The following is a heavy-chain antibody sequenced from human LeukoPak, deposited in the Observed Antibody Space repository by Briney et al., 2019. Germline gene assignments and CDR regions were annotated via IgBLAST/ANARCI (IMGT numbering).Heavy chain of an antibody. CDR3: ARVRRNGVWSGRNPPLCLDI. CDR1: GGSFSGYY. CDR2: INHSGST. V-gene: IGHV4-34*01. D-gene: IGHD3-3*01. J-gene: IGHJ3*02. Sequence: SETLSLTCAVYGGSFSGYYWSWIRQPPGKGLEWIGEINHSGSTNYNPSLKSRVTISVDTSKNQFSLKLSSVTAADTAVYYCARVRRNGVWSGRNPPLCLDIWGQGTMVTVSS.